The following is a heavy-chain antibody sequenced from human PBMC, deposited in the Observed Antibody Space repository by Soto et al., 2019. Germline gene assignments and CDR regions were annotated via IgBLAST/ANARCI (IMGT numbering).Heavy chain of an antibody. CDR1: GFTFSSYA. V-gene: IGHV3-30-3*01. Sequence: GGSLRLSCAASGFTFSSYAMHWVRQAPGKGLEWVAVISYDGSNKYYADSVKGRFTISRDNSKNTLYLQMNSLRAEDTAVYYCARVPGSWSSVDPWGQGTLVTVS. CDR2: ISYDGSNK. CDR3: ARVPGSWSSVDP. D-gene: IGHD6-13*01. J-gene: IGHJ5*02.